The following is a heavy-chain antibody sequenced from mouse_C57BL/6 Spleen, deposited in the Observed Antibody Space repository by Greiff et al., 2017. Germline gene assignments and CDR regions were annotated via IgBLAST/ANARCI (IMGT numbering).Heavy chain of an antibody. CDR2: INPNNGGT. CDR1: GYTFTDYN. V-gene: IGHV1-18*01. J-gene: IGHJ4*01. CDR3: ARSHYYGSSYVDAMDY. D-gene: IGHD1-1*01. Sequence: VQLQQSGPELVKPGASVKIPCKASGYTFTDYNMDWVKQSHGQSLEWIGDINPNNGGTIYNQKFKGKATLTVDKSSSTAYMELRSLTSEDTAVYYCARSHYYGSSYVDAMDYWGQGTSVTVSA.